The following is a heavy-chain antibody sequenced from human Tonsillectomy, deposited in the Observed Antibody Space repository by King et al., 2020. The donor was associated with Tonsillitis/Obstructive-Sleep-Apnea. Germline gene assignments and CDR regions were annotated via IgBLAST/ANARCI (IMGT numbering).Heavy chain of an antibody. D-gene: IGHD3/OR15-3a*01. V-gene: IGHV5-51*01. CDR2: IYPGDSDT. Sequence: VQLVQSGAEVKKPGESLKISCKGSGNSFTRYWIGWVRQMPGKGLEWMGIIYPGDSDTRYSPSFQGQVTISADKSTTTAYLQWSSLTASDTAIYYCAPPVAVDFSFNIWGQGTMVTVSS. J-gene: IGHJ3*02. CDR1: GNSFTRYW. CDR3: APPVAVDFSFNI.